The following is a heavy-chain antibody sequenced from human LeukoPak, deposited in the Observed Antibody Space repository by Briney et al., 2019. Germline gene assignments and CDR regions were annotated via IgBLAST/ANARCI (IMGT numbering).Heavy chain of an antibody. D-gene: IGHD6-13*01. CDR3: ARVKDSSSWHYFDF. CDR1: GDTFTAYY. CDR2: VNPFSGGT. Sequence: ASVKVSCKASGDTFTAYYIHWLRQAPGQGLEWMGWVNPFSGGTIPAQKFQDRVTMTKDTSINTAYMELSSLRSDDTAVYYCARVKDSSSWHYFDFWGQGTLVTVSS. V-gene: IGHV1-2*02. J-gene: IGHJ4*02.